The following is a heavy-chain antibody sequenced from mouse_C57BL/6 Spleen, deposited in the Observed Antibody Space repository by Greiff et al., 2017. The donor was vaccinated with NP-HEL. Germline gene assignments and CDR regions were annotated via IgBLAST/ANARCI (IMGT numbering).Heavy chain of an antibody. CDR3: ARTAYYSNYGYFDY. CDR1: GYTFTDYY. D-gene: IGHD2-5*01. CDR2: IYPGSGNT. Sequence: QVQLKQSGAELVRPGASVKLSCKASGYTFTDYYINWVKQRPGQGLEWIARIYPGSGNTYYIEKFKGKATLTAEKSSSTAYMQLSSLTSEDSAVYFCARTAYYSNYGYFDYWGQGTTLTVSS. V-gene: IGHV1-76*01. J-gene: IGHJ2*01.